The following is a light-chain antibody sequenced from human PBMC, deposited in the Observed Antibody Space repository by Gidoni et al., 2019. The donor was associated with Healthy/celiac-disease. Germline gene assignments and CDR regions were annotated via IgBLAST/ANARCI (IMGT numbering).Light chain of an antibody. CDR3: QQYYSTSWT. Sequence: DIVMTQSPDSLAVSLGERATINCKSSQSFLYSSNNKNYVAWYQQKPGQPPKLLIYWASTRESGVPDRFSGSGSGTDFTLTISSLQAEDVAVYYCQQYYSTSWTFGQGTKVEIK. V-gene: IGKV4-1*01. J-gene: IGKJ1*01. CDR2: WAS. CDR1: QSFLYSSNNKNY.